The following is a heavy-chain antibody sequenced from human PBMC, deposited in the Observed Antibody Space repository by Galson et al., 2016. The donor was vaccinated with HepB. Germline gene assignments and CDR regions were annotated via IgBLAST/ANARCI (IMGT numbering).Heavy chain of an antibody. Sequence: SETLSLTCTVSGGSVSSGSFYWNWIRQPPGKGLEWIGNIHYSGSTNYNPSLKSRVITSADTSKNEFSLNLSSVTAADTAAYYCSRAGDSSTWGWLDPWGQGIVVTVSS. J-gene: IGHJ5*02. CDR1: GGSVSSGSFY. D-gene: IGHD6-13*01. CDR2: IHYSGST. V-gene: IGHV4-61*01. CDR3: SRAGDSSTWGWLDP.